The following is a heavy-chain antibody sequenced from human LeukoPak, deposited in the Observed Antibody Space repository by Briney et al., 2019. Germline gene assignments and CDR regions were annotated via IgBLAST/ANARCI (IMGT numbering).Heavy chain of an antibody. J-gene: IGHJ4*02. CDR1: GYSFTSYW. Sequence: PGESLKISCKGSGYSFTSYWIGWVRPMPGKGLEWMGIIYPGDSDTRYSPSFQGQVTISADKSISTAYLQWSSLKASDTAMYYCARLNGAYSGYGPVDYWGQGTLVTVSS. CDR3: ARLNGAYSGYGPVDY. CDR2: IYPGDSDT. D-gene: IGHD5-12*01. V-gene: IGHV5-51*01.